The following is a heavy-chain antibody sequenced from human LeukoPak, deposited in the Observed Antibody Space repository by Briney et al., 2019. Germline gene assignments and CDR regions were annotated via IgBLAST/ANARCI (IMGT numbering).Heavy chain of an antibody. CDR3: AREVAGFDY. D-gene: IGHD6-19*01. CDR1: GGSISSSNYY. Sequence: PSETLSLTCTVSGGSISSSNYYWGWVRQPPGKGLGWIGTISYSGSTYYNPPLRSRVSISVDTSKSQFSLKVSSVTAADTAVYYCAREVAGFDYWGQGTLVTVSS. V-gene: IGHV4-39*07. CDR2: ISYSGST. J-gene: IGHJ4*02.